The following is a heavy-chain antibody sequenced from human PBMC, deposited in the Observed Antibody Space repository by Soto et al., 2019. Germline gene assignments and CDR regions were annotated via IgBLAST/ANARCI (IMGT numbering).Heavy chain of an antibody. J-gene: IGHJ4*02. Sequence: QVQLVESGGGVVQPGRSLRLSCAASGFTFSSYAMHWVRQAPGKGLEWVAVISYDGSNKYYADSVKGRFTISRDNSKNPLSLQMNSLRAGDTAVYYGARAYEGDYFDYWGQGTLVTVSS. CDR3: ARAYEGDYFDY. D-gene: IGHD3-16*01. V-gene: IGHV3-30-3*01. CDR1: GFTFSSYA. CDR2: ISYDGSNK.